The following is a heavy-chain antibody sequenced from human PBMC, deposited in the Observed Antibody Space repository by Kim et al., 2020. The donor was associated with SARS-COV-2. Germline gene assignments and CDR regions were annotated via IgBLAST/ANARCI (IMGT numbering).Heavy chain of an antibody. V-gene: IGHV3-7*03. CDR3: AREGSSWSIYYFDY. J-gene: IGHJ4*02. D-gene: IGHD6-13*01. CDR2: IKQDGSEK. Sequence: GGSLRLSCAASGFTFSSYWMSWVRQAPGKGLEWVANIKQDGSEKYYVDSVKGRFTISRDNAKNSLYLQMNSLRAEDTAVYYCAREGSSWSIYYFDYWGQGTLVTVSS. CDR1: GFTFSSYW.